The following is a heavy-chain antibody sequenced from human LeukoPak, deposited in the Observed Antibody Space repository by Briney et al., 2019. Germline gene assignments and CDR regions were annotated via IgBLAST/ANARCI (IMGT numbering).Heavy chain of an antibody. CDR3: ARGIADYGDHYYYYMDV. V-gene: IGHV1-69*05. CDR1: RGTFSSYA. CDR2: IIPIFGTA. D-gene: IGHD4-17*01. J-gene: IGHJ6*03. Sequence: SVKVSCKASRGTFSSYAISWVRQAPAPGLEWMGRIIPIFGTANYAQKFQGRVTITTDESTSTAYMELSSLRSEDTAVYYCARGIADYGDHYYYYMDVWGKGTTVTVSS.